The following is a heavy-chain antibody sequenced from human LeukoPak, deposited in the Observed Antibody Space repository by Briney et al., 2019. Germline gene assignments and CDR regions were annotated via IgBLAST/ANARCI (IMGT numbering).Heavy chain of an antibody. Sequence: ASVKVSCKASGYTFISYGISWVRQAPGQGLEWMGWISVYDGNTYFAQKFQGRVSMTADTATGAAYMELRSLRSDDTAVYYCSRGRADGYSGYDFGDYWGQGTLVTVSS. CDR2: ISVYDGNT. CDR3: SRGRADGYSGYDFGDY. V-gene: IGHV1-18*01. D-gene: IGHD5-12*01. CDR1: GYTFISYG. J-gene: IGHJ4*02.